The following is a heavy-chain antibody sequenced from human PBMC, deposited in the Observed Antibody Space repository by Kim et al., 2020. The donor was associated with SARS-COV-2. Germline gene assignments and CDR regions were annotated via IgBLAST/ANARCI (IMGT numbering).Heavy chain of an antibody. CDR1: GFNFSYYS. V-gene: IGHV3-7*03. CDR2: INQDGSRT. CDR3: ARDRDWNNPRDVDY. Sequence: GGSLRLSCGGSGFNFSYYSVFWVRQAPGKGLEWVAHINQDGSRTHYVESVKGRFTLFKDNARTSMDLQMNGLTVEDTAMYVCARDRDWNNPRDVDYWGQGTLVTVSS. J-gene: IGHJ4*02. D-gene: IGHD1-1*01.